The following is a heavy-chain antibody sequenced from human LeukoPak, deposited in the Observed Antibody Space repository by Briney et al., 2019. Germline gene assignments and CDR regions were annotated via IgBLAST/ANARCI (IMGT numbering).Heavy chain of an antibody. V-gene: IGHV1-2*06. CDR3: ARVRSGYDNYGMDV. J-gene: IGHJ6*02. CDR1: GYTFTGYY. D-gene: IGHD5-12*01. Sequence: VASVKVSCTASGYTFTGYYMHWVRQAPGQGLEWMGRINPNSGGTNYAQKLQGRVTMTTDTSTSTAYMELRSLRSDDTAVYYCARVRSGYDNYGMDVWGQGTTVTVSS. CDR2: INPNSGGT.